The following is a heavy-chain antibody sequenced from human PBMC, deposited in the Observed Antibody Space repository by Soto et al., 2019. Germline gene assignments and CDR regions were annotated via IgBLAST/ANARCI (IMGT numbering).Heavy chain of an antibody. J-gene: IGHJ3*01. V-gene: IGHV4-31*03. CDR2: IHYSGNT. D-gene: IGHD3-22*01. CDR1: GGSINSDGYY. Sequence: QVQLQESGPGLVKPSQTLSLTCTVSGGSINSDGYYWSWIRQHPGKGLEWIGYIHYSGNTYYNPSLKIRITISIDTSKNQFSLQLSSVTVADTAVYFCARDSLDSSGNFMRHPDAFDVWGQGTGVAVSS. CDR3: ARDSLDSSGNFMRHPDAFDV.